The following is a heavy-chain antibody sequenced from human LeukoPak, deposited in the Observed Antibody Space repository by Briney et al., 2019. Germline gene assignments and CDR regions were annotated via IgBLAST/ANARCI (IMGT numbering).Heavy chain of an antibody. Sequence: GESLKISCKGSGYSFTSYWIGWVRQMPGKGLEWMGIIYPGDSDTRYSPSFQGQVSISADKSISTAYLQWSSLKASDTAMYYCAGDNWNDVGAFDIWGQGTMVTVSS. J-gene: IGHJ3*02. CDR2: IYPGDSDT. D-gene: IGHD1-1*01. CDR1: GYSFTSYW. CDR3: AGDNWNDVGAFDI. V-gene: IGHV5-51*01.